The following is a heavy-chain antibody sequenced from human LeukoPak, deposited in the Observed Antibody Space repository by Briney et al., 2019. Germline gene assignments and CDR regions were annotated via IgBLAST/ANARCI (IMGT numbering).Heavy chain of an antibody. D-gene: IGHD6-19*01. J-gene: IGHJ4*02. V-gene: IGHV3-74*01. Sequence: GSLRLSCAASGFTLSNYWMHWVRQAPGKGLVWVSRINSDGSRTNYADSVKGRFTISRDNAKNTLYLQMSSLRAEDTAVYYCVKDGGLLIAVAGNYFDYWGQGTLVTVSS. CDR2: INSDGSRT. CDR1: GFTLSNYW. CDR3: VKDGGLLIAVAGNYFDY.